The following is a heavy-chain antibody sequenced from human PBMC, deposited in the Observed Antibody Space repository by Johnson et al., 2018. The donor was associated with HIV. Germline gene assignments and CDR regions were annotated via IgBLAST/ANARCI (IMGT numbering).Heavy chain of an antibody. D-gene: IGHD2-15*01. J-gene: IGHJ3*02. CDR1: GFTFSTYG. Sequence: VQLVESGGGVVQPGRSLRLSCAASGFTFSTYGMHWVRQAPGKGLEWVANIKQDGSEKYYVDSVKGRFTISRDNAKNSLYLQMNSLRAEDTAVYYCARDTSWSDIGSIDAFDIWGRGTMVTVSS. CDR2: IKQDGSEK. CDR3: ARDTSWSDIGSIDAFDI. V-gene: IGHV3-7*03.